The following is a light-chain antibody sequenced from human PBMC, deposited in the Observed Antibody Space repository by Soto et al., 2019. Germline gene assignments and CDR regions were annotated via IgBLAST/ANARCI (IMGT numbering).Light chain of an antibody. V-gene: IGKV3-15*01. CDR3: QQYNHWPPIT. CDR2: SAS. J-gene: IGKJ4*01. Sequence: EIVMTQSPATLSVSPGERATLSCRAGQSVGRNLAWYQQKPGQAPRLLIYSASTRATGIPARFSGSGSGTEFTLTISSMQSEDFAIYSCQQYNHWPPITFGSGAKVEIK. CDR1: QSVGRN.